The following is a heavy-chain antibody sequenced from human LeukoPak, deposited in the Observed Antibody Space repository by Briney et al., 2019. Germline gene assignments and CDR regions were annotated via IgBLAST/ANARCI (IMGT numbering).Heavy chain of an antibody. D-gene: IGHD1-14*01. Sequence: GRSLRLSCAASGFTFSSYGMHWVRQAPGKGLEWVAVIWYDGSNKYYADSVKGRFTVSRDNSKNTLYLQMNSLRAEDTAVYYCARDDMGTHDYWGQGTLVTVSS. CDR3: ARDDMGTHDY. CDR1: GFTFSSYG. V-gene: IGHV3-33*01. CDR2: IWYDGSNK. J-gene: IGHJ4*02.